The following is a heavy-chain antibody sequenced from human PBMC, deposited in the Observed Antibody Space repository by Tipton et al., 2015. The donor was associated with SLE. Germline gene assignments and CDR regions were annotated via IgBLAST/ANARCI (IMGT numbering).Heavy chain of an antibody. CDR2: IYYTGST. V-gene: IGHV4-34*01. Sequence: GLVKPSETLSLTCAVYGGSFSGNYWTWIRQPPGKGLEWIGDIYYTGSTYYNPSLRSRVTIAIDTSKSHFSLKLTSVTATDTAVYYCVRQRLWSDYWGQGSLVTVSS. CDR1: GGSFSGNY. J-gene: IGHJ4*02. CDR3: VRQRLWSDY. D-gene: IGHD2-21*01.